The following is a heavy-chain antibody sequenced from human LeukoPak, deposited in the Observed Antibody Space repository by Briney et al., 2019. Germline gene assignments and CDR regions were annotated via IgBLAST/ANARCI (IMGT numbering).Heavy chain of an antibody. CDR3: AMALRYFDTNAFDI. CDR1: GFTFSSYA. Sequence: GGSLRHSCAASGFTFSSYAMSWVRQAPGKGLEWVSAISGSGGSTYYADSVKGRFTISRDNSKNTLYLQMNSLRAEDTAVYYCAMALRYFDTNAFDIWGQGTMVTVSS. CDR2: ISGSGGST. D-gene: IGHD3-9*01. V-gene: IGHV3-23*01. J-gene: IGHJ3*02.